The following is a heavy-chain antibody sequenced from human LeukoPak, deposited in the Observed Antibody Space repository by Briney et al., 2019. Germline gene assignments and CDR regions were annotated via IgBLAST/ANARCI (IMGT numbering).Heavy chain of an antibody. CDR3: AREDGYDFWSGYYSSYYYYMDV. V-gene: IGHV4-61*09. J-gene: IGHJ6*03. CDR2: IYTSGST. Sequence: SQTLSLTCTVSGGSISSGSYYWSWIRQPAGKGLEWIGHIYTSGSTNYNPSLKSRVTISVDTSKNQFSLKLSSVTAADTAVYYCAREDGYDFWSGYYSSYYYYMDVWGKGTTVTVSS. CDR1: GGSISSGSYY. D-gene: IGHD3-3*01.